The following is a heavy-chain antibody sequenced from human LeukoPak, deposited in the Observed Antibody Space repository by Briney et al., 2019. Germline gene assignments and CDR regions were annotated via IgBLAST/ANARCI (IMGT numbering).Heavy chain of an antibody. V-gene: IGHV4-38-2*02. CDR3: ATYMVRGNPNAFDI. D-gene: IGHD3-10*01. J-gene: IGHJ3*02. Sequence: SETLSLTCTVSGYSISSGYYWGWIRQPPGKGLEWIGSIHYSGSIYYNPSLKSRVTISVDTSKNQFSLMLTSVTAADTAVYYCATYMVRGNPNAFDIWGQGTMVTVYS. CDR1: GYSISSGYY. CDR2: IHYSGSI.